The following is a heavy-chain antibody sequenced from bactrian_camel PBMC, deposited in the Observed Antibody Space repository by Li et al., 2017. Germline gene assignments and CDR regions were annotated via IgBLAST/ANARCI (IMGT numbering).Heavy chain of an antibody. CDR2: ICTGRDKT. J-gene: IGHJ4*01. CDR3: AAGWLRYYSDEGAVFKEMGAFNY. CDR1: GYRDSSHC. D-gene: IGHD2*01. V-gene: IGHV3S1*01. Sequence: HVQLVESGDGSVQAGGSLKLSCVASGYRDSSHCMSWFRQGLEKERVGVAGICTGRDKTYYADAVKGRFTISQDAAKNTVFLQMSSLTPEDTAVYYCAAGWLRYYSDEGAVFKEMGAFNYWGQGTQVTVS.